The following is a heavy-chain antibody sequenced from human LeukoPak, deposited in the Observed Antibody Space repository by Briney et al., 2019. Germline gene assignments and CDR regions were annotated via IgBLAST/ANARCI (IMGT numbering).Heavy chain of an antibody. J-gene: IGHJ4*02. V-gene: IGHV4-39*01. CDR1: GGSISSSSYY. CDR3: ARRRPSHYFDY. Sequence: SETLSLTCTVSGGSISSSSYYWGWIRQPPGKGLEWIGSIYYSGSTYYNPSLKSRVTISVDTSKNPFSLKLSSVTAADTAVYYCARRRPSHYFDYWGQGTLVTVSS. CDR2: IYYSGST.